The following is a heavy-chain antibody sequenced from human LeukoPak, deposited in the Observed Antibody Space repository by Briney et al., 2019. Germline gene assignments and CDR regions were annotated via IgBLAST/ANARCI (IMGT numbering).Heavy chain of an antibody. J-gene: IGHJ4*02. V-gene: IGHV3-7*02. CDR1: GFTFSSYW. CDR3: ASSRWQAFDS. CDR2: IKQDGSEK. D-gene: IGHD6-13*01. Sequence: PGGSLRLSCAASGFTFSSYWMYWVRQAPGKGLEWVAHIKQDGSEKYYVDSVKGRFTVSRDNAKNSVYLQLSSLRTEDTAAYYCASSRWQAFDSWGQGILVTVSS.